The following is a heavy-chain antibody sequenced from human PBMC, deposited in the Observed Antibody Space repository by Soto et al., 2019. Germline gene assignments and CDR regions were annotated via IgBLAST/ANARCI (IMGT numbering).Heavy chain of an antibody. CDR1: GYTFTGYY. D-gene: IGHD3-3*02. CDR3: ARESRDHFWSGYSYNGMDV. J-gene: IGHJ6*02. CDR2: INPNSGGT. V-gene: IGHV1-2*04. Sequence: QVQLVQSGAEVKKPGASVKVSCKASGYTFTGYYMHWVRQAPGQGLEWMGWINPNSGGTNYAQKFQGWGTITRDTSISTAYMEPSRLRSNDTAVYYCARESRDHFWSGYSYNGMDVGGQRTTVTVSS.